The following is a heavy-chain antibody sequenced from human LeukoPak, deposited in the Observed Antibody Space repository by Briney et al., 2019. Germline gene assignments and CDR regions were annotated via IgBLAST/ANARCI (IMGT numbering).Heavy chain of an antibody. J-gene: IGHJ3*02. CDR2: VYSSGIT. V-gene: IGHV4-61*02. Sequence: SETLSLTCTVSGGSISSGSYFWSWIRQPAGKGLEWIGRVYSSGITNYSPSLKSRVTISVDTSKNQFSLKLSSVTAADTAVYYCARVLLGSGWYENAFDIWGQGTMVTVSS. CDR3: ARVLLGSGWYENAFDI. CDR1: GGSISSGSYF. D-gene: IGHD6-19*01.